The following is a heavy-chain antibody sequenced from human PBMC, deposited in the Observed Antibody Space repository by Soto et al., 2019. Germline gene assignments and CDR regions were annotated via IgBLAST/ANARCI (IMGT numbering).Heavy chain of an antibody. V-gene: IGHV3-30*18. CDR1: GFTFSSYG. Sequence: GGSLRLSCAASGFTFSSYGMHWVRQAPGKGLEWVAVISYDGSNKYYADSVKGRFTISRDNSKNTLYLQMNSLRAEDTAVYYCAKTFGITGTTYYYGMDVWGQGTTVTVSS. D-gene: IGHD1-7*01. CDR3: AKTFGITGTTYYYGMDV. CDR2: ISYDGSNK. J-gene: IGHJ6*02.